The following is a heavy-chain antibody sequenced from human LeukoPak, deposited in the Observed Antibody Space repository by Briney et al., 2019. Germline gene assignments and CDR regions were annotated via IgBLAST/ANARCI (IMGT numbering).Heavy chain of an antibody. Sequence: ASVKVSCKASGYTFTSYYMHWVRQAPGQGLEWMGIINPSSGSTSYAQKFQGRVTMTRDTSTSTVYMELSSLRSEDTAVYYCARDMGPGQWLTNQALFDYWGQGTLVTVSS. V-gene: IGHV1-46*01. CDR2: INPSSGST. CDR3: ARDMGPGQWLTNQALFDY. J-gene: IGHJ4*02. D-gene: IGHD6-19*01. CDR1: GYTFTSYY.